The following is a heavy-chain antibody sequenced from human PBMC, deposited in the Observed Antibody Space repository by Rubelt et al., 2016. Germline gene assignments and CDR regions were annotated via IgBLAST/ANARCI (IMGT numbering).Heavy chain of an antibody. V-gene: IGHV3-23*01. CDR3: ARAPQVYCSYGLEV. J-gene: IGHJ6*02. Sequence: QAPGKGLEWVSAISGSGGSTYYADSVKGRFTISRDNSKNILYLQMNSLRAEDTAVYYCARAPQVYCSYGLEVWGQGTTVTVSS. CDR2: ISGSGGST. D-gene: IGHD5/OR15-5a*01.